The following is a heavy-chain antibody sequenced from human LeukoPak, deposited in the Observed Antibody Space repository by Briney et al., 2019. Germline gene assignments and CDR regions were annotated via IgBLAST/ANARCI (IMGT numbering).Heavy chain of an antibody. V-gene: IGHV4-4*07. Sequence: PSETLSLTCAVTGGSISRSYWSWIRQPAGKGLEWIGRIYASGSTNYNPSLKSRVTMSADTSKNQFSLKLISVTAADTAVYFCARGPYCNGGSCYYFDYWGQGTLVTVSS. D-gene: IGHD2-15*01. CDR2: IYASGST. CDR1: GGSISRSY. CDR3: ARGPYCNGGSCYYFDY. J-gene: IGHJ4*02.